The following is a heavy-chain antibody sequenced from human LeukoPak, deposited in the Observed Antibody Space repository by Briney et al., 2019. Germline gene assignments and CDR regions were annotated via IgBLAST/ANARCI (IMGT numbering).Heavy chain of an antibody. CDR2: INWNGGST. CDR1: GFTFDDYG. CDR3: AREEDDFLLDPLFDY. J-gene: IGHJ4*02. D-gene: IGHD3-3*01. Sequence: GGSLRLSYAASGFTFDDYGMSWVRQAPGKGLEWVSGINWNGGSTGYADSVKGRFTISRDNAKNSLYLQMNSLRAEDTALYYCAREEDDFLLDPLFDYWGQGTMVTVPS. V-gene: IGHV3-20*03.